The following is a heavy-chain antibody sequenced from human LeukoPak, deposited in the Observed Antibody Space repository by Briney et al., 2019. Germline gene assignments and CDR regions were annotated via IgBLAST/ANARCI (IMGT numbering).Heavy chain of an antibody. CDR1: GFTVSSNY. CDR3: ARSDAPMDKHFDY. Sequence: PGGSLRLSCAASGFTVSSNYMSWVRQAPGKGLEWVSVIYSGGSTYYADSVKGRFTISRDNSKNTLYLQMNSLRAEDTAVYYCARSDAPMDKHFDYWGQRTLVTVSS. J-gene: IGHJ4*02. V-gene: IGHV3-66*01. D-gene: IGHD3-10*01. CDR2: IYSGGST.